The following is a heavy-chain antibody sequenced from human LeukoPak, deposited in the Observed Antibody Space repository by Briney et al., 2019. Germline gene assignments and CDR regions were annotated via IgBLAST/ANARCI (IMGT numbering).Heavy chain of an antibody. J-gene: IGHJ3*02. D-gene: IGHD3-22*01. V-gene: IGHV3-11*04. Sequence: GGSLRLSCAASGFIFSDYYMGWIRQAPGRGLEWVSYISDSGSNIYYTDSVKGRFTISRDNAKNSLYLQMNSLRAEDTAVYYCARDDTHYGSSGSFYDAFDIWGQGTMVTVSS. CDR3: ARDDTHYGSSGSFYDAFDI. CDR1: GFIFSDYY. CDR2: ISDSGSNI.